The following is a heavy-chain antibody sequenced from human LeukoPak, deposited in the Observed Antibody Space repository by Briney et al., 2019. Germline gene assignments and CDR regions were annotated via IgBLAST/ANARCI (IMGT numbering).Heavy chain of an antibody. J-gene: IGHJ2*01. CDR3: AKYRTVGASYWYFDL. D-gene: IGHD1-26*01. Sequence: GGSLRLSCAASGVTLSTYAMSWARQAPGKGLEWVSGISSSGSGDNTYYADSVKGRFTISRDSSKNTLFLHMNTLGAEDTGIYYCAKYRTVGASYWYFDLWGRGTLVTVSS. V-gene: IGHV3-23*01. CDR1: GVTLSTYA. CDR2: ISSSGSGDNT.